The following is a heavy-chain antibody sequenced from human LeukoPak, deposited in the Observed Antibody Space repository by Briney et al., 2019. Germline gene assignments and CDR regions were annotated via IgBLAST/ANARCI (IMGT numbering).Heavy chain of an antibody. CDR3: AKDRGSGSYYGSFDY. V-gene: IGHV3-23*01. J-gene: IGHJ4*02. CDR2: ISGSGGST. CDR1: GFTFSSYA. D-gene: IGHD1-26*01. Sequence: LSGGSLRLSCAASGFTFSSYAMSWVRQAPGKGLEWVSAISGSGGSTYYADSVKGRFTISRDNSKNTLYLQMNSLRAEDTAVYYCAKDRGSGSYYGSFDYWGQGTLVTVSS.